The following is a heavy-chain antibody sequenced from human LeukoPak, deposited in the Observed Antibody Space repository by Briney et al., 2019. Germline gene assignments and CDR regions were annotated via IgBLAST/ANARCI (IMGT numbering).Heavy chain of an antibody. CDR2: IYYSGST. J-gene: IGHJ4*02. CDR1: GGSISSGGYY. Sequence: SGTLSLTCAVSGGSISSGGYYWSWIRQHPGKGLEWIGYIYYSGSTYYNPSLKSRVTISVDTSKNQFSLKLSSVTAADTAVYYCARDGSSGSLYFDYWGQGTLVTVSS. V-gene: IGHV4-31*11. D-gene: IGHD3-22*01. CDR3: ARDGSSGSLYFDY.